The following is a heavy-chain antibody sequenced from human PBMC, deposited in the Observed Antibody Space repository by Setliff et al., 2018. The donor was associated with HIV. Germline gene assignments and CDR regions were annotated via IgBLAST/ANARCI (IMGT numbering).Heavy chain of an antibody. Sequence: GGSLRLSCAASGFTFDDYAMHWVRQAPGKGLEWVSGISWNSGSIGYADSVKGRFTISRDNAKNSLYLQMNSLRAEDMALYYCAKDGCRGDCYHYYGMDVWGQGTTVTVSS. CDR1: GFTFDDYA. J-gene: IGHJ6*02. V-gene: IGHV3-9*03. CDR3: AKDGCRGDCYHYYGMDV. D-gene: IGHD2-21*02. CDR2: ISWNSGSI.